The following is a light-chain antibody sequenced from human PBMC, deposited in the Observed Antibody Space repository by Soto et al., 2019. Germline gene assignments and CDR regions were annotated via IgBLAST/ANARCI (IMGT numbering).Light chain of an antibody. CDR1: QSVSSY. Sequence: EIVLTQSPATLSLSPGERATLSCRASQSVSSYLAWYQQKPGQAPRLLISDASNRATGIPARFSGSGSGTDFTLTISSLEPEDFALYYCQQHINWPLTFGGGTKVDIK. CDR3: QQHINWPLT. CDR2: DAS. J-gene: IGKJ4*01. V-gene: IGKV3-11*01.